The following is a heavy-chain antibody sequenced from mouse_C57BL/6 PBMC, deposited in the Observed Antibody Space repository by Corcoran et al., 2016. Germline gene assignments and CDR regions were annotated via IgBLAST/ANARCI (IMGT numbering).Heavy chain of an antibody. CDR3: ARLGDTTRAMDY. CDR2: IYPGDGDT. Sequence: QVQLQQSGAELVKPGASVKISCKASGYAFSSYWMNWVKQRPGKGLEWIGQIYPGDGDTNYNGKFKGKATLTADKSSSTAYMQLSSLTSEDSAVYFFARLGDTTRAMDYWGQGTSVTVSS. J-gene: IGHJ4*01. CDR1: GYAFSSYW. D-gene: IGHD2-12*01. V-gene: IGHV1-80*01.